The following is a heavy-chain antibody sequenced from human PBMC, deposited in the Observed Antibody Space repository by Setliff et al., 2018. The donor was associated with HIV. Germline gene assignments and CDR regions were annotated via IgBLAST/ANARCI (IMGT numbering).Heavy chain of an antibody. CDR3: ATKVYCTNGVCLDAFDI. V-gene: IGHV1-2*06. CDR1: GYTFTGYF. D-gene: IGHD2-8*01. Sequence: ASVKVSCKASGYTFTGYFIHWVRQAPGQGLEWMGRIIPNSAGTNYAQKFQGRVTMTRDTSISTAYMELSRLGSDDTAVYYCATKVYCTNGVCLDAFDIWGQGTMVT. CDR2: IIPNSAGT. J-gene: IGHJ3*02.